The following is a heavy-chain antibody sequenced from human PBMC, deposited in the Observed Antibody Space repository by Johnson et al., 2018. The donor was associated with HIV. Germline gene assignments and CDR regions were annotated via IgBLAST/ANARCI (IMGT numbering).Heavy chain of an antibody. CDR1: GFTFSSYA. V-gene: IGHV3-30-3*01. CDR2: ISYDGSNK. D-gene: IGHD3-3*01. CDR3: ARDREWLLYGAFDI. Sequence: QVQLVESGGGVVQPGGSLRLSCAASGFTFSSYAMHWVRQAPGKGLEWVAVISYDGSNKYYADSVKGRFTISRDNSKNTLYLQMNILRAEDTAVYYCARDREWLLYGAFDIWGQGTMVTVSS. J-gene: IGHJ3*02.